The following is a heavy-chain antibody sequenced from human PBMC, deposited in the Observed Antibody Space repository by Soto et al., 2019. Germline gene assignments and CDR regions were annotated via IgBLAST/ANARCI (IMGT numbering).Heavy chain of an antibody. Sequence: EMQLVESGGRLVQPGGSLRLSCAASGFIFSDQYMDWVRQAPGRGLEWVGRIRKKVNSYTTEYAAAVKGRFTVSRDDSKNSLHLHMNSLKTEDTAVYYCARDLGGAPYVDLWGRGTLVTVSS. D-gene: IGHD3-16*01. CDR2: IRKKVNSYTT. V-gene: IGHV3-72*01. CDR3: ARDLGGAPYVDL. CDR1: GFIFSDQY. J-gene: IGHJ2*01.